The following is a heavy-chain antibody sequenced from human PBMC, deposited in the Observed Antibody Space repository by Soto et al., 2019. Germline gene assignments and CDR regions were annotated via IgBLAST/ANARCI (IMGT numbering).Heavy chain of an antibody. CDR1: GFSLSNARXG. J-gene: IGHJ4*02. Sequence: QVTLKESGPVLVKPTETLTLTCTVSGFSLSNARXGVSWXRQPPGKALEWLAHIFSNDEKSYSTSLKSRLTXXXDXXXXXXXXXXXXXXXXXXXXXXXXXXXAXXXPPLFDYWGQGTLVTVSS. V-gene: IGHV2-26*01. CDR3: XXXXAXXXPPLFDY. CDR2: IFSNDEK.